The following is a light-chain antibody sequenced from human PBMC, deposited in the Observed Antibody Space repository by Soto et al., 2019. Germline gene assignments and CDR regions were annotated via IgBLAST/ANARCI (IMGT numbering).Light chain of an antibody. Sequence: DIQMTQSPSTLSASVGDRVTITCRASQSISSWLAWYQQKPGKAPKLLIYDASSLDIGVPSRFSGSGSGTVFTLTISRLQPDDFATYYCQQYNSYSGTFGQGTKVEIK. V-gene: IGKV1-5*01. CDR1: QSISSW. J-gene: IGKJ1*01. CDR3: QQYNSYSGT. CDR2: DAS.